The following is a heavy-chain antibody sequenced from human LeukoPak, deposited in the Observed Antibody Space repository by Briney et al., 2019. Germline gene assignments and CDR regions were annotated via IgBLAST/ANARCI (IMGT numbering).Heavy chain of an antibody. V-gene: IGHV4-39*07. CDR2: IYYSGST. CDR3: ARRYYDFWSGYYSRGGFDP. D-gene: IGHD3-3*01. Sequence: SETLSLTCTLSGGSISSSSDYWGWIRQPPGRGLEWIGSIYYSGSTYYNPSLKSRVTISVHTSKNQFSLKLSSVTAADTAVYYCARRYYDFWSGYYSRGGFDPWGQGTLVTVSS. J-gene: IGHJ5*02. CDR1: GGSISSSSDY.